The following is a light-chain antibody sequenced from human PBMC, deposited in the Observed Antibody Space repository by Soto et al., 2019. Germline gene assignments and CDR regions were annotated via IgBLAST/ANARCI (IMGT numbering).Light chain of an antibody. CDR2: KAS. Sequence: DIPMTQSPSTLSASVGDRVTITCRASQSIDSWLAWYQHKPGKAPKLLIYKASSLESGVPSRFSGSGSGTEFTLTISSLQPDDFATYYCQQYNSYSLTFGGGTKVDIK. CDR3: QQYNSYSLT. V-gene: IGKV1-5*03. CDR1: QSIDSW. J-gene: IGKJ4*01.